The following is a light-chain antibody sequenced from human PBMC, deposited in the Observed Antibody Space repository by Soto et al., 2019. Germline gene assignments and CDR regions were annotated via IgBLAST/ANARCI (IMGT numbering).Light chain of an antibody. J-gene: IGKJ1*01. CDR2: ATS. V-gene: IGKV1-39*01. Sequence: DIQMTQSPSSLSASVGDRVTITCQASEDINRYLNWYQQKPGKAPKLLIYATSSLQSGVPSRFSGSGAGTDFTLTISSLQPEDFATYYCQQQNITPLTFGQGTKVDIK. CDR1: EDINRY. CDR3: QQQNITPLT.